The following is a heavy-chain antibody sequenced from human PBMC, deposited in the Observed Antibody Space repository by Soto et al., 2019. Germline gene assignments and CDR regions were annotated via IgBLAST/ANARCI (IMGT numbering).Heavy chain of an antibody. J-gene: IGHJ5*02. CDR1: GGSFSGYY. V-gene: IGHV4-34*01. CDR2: INHSGST. D-gene: IGHD2-8*01. Sequence: SETLSLTCAVYGGSFSGYYWSWIRQPPGKGLEWIGEINHSGSTNYNPSLKSRVTISVDTSKNQFSLKLSSVTAADTAVYYCASHYCTNGVRYRDNWFDPWGQGTLVTVSS. CDR3: ASHYCTNGVRYRDNWFDP.